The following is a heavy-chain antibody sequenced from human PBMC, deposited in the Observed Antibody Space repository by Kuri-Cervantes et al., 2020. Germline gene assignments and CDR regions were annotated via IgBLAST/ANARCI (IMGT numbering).Heavy chain of an antibody. V-gene: IGHV4-34*01. Sequence: SETLSLTCAVYGGSFSGYYWSWIRQHPGKGLEWIGYIYYSGSTYYNPSLKSRVTISVDTSKNQSSLKLSSVTAADTAVYYCARRGGSGYYRTRPFDYWGQGTLVTVSS. D-gene: IGHD3-22*01. CDR1: GGSFSGYY. J-gene: IGHJ4*02. CDR2: IYYSGST. CDR3: ARRGGSGYYRTRPFDY.